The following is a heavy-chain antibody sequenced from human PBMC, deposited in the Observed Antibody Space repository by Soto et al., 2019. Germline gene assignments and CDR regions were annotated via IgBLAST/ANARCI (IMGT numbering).Heavy chain of an antibody. J-gene: IGHJ4*02. D-gene: IGHD3-10*01. CDR3: ASPVLWFGDDG. CDR1: GFTFSDYY. V-gene: IGHV3-11*05. Sequence: QVQLVESGGGLVKPGGSLRLSCAASGFTFSDYYMSWIRQAPGKGLEWVSYISSSSSYTNYADSVKGRFPISRDNAKNSLYLQMNSLRAEDTAVYYCASPVLWFGDDGWGQGTLVTVSS. CDR2: ISSSSSYT.